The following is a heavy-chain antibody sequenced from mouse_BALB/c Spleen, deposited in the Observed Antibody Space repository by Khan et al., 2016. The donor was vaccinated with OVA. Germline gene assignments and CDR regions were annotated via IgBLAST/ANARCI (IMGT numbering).Heavy chain of an antibody. D-gene: IGHD2-14*01. V-gene: IGHV9-3-1*01. CDR3: ERVGYNGTMDC. CDR2: INTYTGEP. Sequence: QIQLVQSGPELKKPGETVQISCKASGFTFTNYGMNWVKQAPGKGLKWMGWINTYTGEPTFADDFKGRFAFSLETSARPAYLQINSLKNEDTDTYFCERVGYNGTMDCWGQGTSVTVSS. CDR1: GFTFTNYG. J-gene: IGHJ4*01.